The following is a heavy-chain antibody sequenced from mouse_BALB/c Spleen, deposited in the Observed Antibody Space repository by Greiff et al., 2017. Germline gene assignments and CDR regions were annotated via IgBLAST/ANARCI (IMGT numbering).Heavy chain of an antibody. CDR3: ARWEDYDDWYFDV. CDR2: ISYSGST. V-gene: IGHV3-2*02. J-gene: IGHJ1*01. Sequence: DVKLQESGPGLVKPSQSLSLTCTVTGYSITSDYAWNWIRQFPGNKLEWMGYISYSGSTSYNPSLKSRISITRDTSKNQFFLQLNSVTTEDTATYYCARWEDYDDWYFDVWGAGTTVTVSS. D-gene: IGHD2-4*01. CDR1: GYSITSDYA.